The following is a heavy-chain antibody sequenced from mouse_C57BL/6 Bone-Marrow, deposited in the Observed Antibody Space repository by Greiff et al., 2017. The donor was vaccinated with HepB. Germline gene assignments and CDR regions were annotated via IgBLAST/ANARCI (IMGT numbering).Heavy chain of an antibody. D-gene: IGHD2-4*01. CDR3: TRSRLYDYDRAWFAY. CDR2: IYPGNSDT. J-gene: IGHJ3*01. V-gene: IGHV1-5*01. CDR1: GYTFTSYW. Sequence: EVQLQQSGTVLARPGASVKMSCKTSGYTFTSYWMHWVKQRPGQGLEWIGAIYPGNSDTSYNQKFKGKAKLTAVTSASTAYMELSSLTNEDSAVYYCTRSRLYDYDRAWFAYWGQGTLVTVSA.